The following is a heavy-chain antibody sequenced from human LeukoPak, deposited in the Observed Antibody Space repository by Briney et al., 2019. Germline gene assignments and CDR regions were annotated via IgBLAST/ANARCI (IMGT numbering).Heavy chain of an antibody. Sequence: GGSLRLSCAASGFTFSSYAMHWVRQAPGKGLEWVAVISYDGSNKYYADSVKGRFTISRDNSKNTLYLQMNSLRAEDTAVYYCARLTSGWSRYYYYGMDVWGQGTTVTVSS. J-gene: IGHJ6*02. CDR3: ARLTSGWSRYYYYGMDV. D-gene: IGHD6-19*01. CDR2: ISYDGSNK. V-gene: IGHV3-30*04. CDR1: GFTFSSYA.